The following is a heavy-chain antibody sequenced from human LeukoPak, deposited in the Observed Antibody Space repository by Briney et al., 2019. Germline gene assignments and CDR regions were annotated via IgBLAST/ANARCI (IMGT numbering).Heavy chain of an antibody. CDR3: ARDYGSGTYRFGP. CDR1: GFTFSRYW. Sequence: GGSLRLSCAASGFTFSRYWMSWVRQAPGKGLEWVANINQDESEKYYVDSVKGRFTISRDNVKNSLYLEMNSLRAEDTAVYYCARDYGSGTYRFGPWGQGTLVTVSS. D-gene: IGHD3-10*01. CDR2: INQDESEK. J-gene: IGHJ5*02. V-gene: IGHV3-7*01.